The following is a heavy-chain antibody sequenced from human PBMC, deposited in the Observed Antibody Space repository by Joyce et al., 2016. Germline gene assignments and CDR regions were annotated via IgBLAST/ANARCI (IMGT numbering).Heavy chain of an antibody. D-gene: IGHD5-12*01. V-gene: IGHV2-5*02. CDR1: GFSLSTRGVG. CDR3: AHRPNSGYDPSAFDF. Sequence: QITLKESGPTLVKPTQTLTLTCAFSGFSLSTRGVGVGWIRQPPGKALEWLALIYWDDDKRYSPSLKSRLTITKDTSRNQVVLTMTNMDPVDTATYYCAHRPNSGYDPSAFDFWGQGTLVTVSS. CDR2: IYWDDDK. J-gene: IGHJ4*02.